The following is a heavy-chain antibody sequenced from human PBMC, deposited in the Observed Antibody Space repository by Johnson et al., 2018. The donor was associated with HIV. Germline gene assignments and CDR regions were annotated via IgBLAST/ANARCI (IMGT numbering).Heavy chain of an antibody. CDR2: ISYDGSNK. D-gene: IGHD3-22*01. CDR1: GFTFSSYW. CDR3: AREAVVTWDTNVNKDAFDI. V-gene: IGHV3-30*03. J-gene: IGHJ3*02. Sequence: QVQLVESGGGVVQPGRSLRLSCAASGFTFSSYWMSWVRQAPGTVLEWVAVISYDGSNKYYADSVKGRFTISRDNAKNSLYLQMNSLRAEDTAVYYCAREAVVTWDTNVNKDAFDIWGQGTMVTVSS.